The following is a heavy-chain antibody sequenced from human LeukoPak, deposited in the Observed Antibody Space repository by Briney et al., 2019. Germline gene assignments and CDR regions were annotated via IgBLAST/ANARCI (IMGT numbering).Heavy chain of an antibody. V-gene: IGHV4-59*01. J-gene: IGHJ4*02. CDR2: IYYSGST. CDR3: ARARYSSSWYDY. CDR1: GASISSYY. D-gene: IGHD6-13*01. Sequence: SQTLSLTCTVSGASISSYYWSWIRQPPGKGLEWIAYIYYSGSTNYNPSLMSRVTISLDTSKNQFSLTLSSVTAADTAVYYCARARYSSSWYDYWGQGTLVTVSS.